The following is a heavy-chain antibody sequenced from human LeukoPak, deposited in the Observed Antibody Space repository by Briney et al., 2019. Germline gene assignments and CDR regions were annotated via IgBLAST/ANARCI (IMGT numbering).Heavy chain of an antibody. J-gene: IGHJ4*02. D-gene: IGHD3-10*01. CDR3: AKSKGLWFGEAAFDC. CDR2: ISGSGGST. Sequence: GGSLRLSCAASGFTFSSYAMSWVRQAPGKGLEWVSGISGSGGSTFYADSERGRFTISRDNSKNTLYLQMNSLRAEDTAVYYCAKSKGLWFGEAAFDCWGQGTLVTVS. V-gene: IGHV3-23*01. CDR1: GFTFSSYA.